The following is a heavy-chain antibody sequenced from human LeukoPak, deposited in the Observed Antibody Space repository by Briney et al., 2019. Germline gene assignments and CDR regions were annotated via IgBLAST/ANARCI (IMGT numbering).Heavy chain of an antibody. V-gene: IGHV3-48*01. CDR2: ISSSSSTI. Sequence: GGSLRLSCAASGFTFSSYTMNWVRQAPGKGLEWVSYISSSSSTIYYADSVKGRFTISRDNAKNSLYLQMNSLRAEDTAVYYCARGGFGELFSSDYWGQGTLVTVSS. CDR3: ARGGFGELFSSDY. J-gene: IGHJ4*02. CDR1: GFTFSSYT. D-gene: IGHD3-10*01.